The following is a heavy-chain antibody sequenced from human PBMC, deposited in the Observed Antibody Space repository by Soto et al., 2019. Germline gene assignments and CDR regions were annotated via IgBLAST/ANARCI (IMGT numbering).Heavy chain of an antibody. CDR2: IYHSGST. Sequence: SETLSLTCAVSGGSISSSNWWSWVRQPPGKGLEWIGEIYHSGSTNYNPSLKSRVTISVDKSKNQFSLKLSSVTAADTAVYYCARDGQSSSGWIFDYWGQGTLVTVSS. J-gene: IGHJ4*02. CDR1: GGSISSSNW. V-gene: IGHV4-4*02. CDR3: ARDGQSSSGWIFDY. D-gene: IGHD6-19*01.